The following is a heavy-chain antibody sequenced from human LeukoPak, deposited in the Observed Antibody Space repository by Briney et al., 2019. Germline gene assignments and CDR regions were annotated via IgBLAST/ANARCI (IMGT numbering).Heavy chain of an antibody. CDR3: ATGLGWYYDSSGYVLDY. J-gene: IGHJ4*02. CDR2: FDPEDGET. CDR1: GYTLTELS. V-gene: IGHV1-24*01. D-gene: IGHD3-22*01. Sequence: ASVTVSFKVSGYTLTELSMHWVRQAPGKRLDWMGGFDPEDGETIYPQKFQGRVTMTEDTSTDTAYMELSSLRSEDTAVYYCATGLGWYYDSSGYVLDYWGQGTLVTVSS.